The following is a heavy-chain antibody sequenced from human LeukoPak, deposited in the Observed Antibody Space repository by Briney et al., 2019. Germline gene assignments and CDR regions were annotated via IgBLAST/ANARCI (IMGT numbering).Heavy chain of an antibody. Sequence: GGSLRLSCAAFGFTFSSYAMSWIRQAPGKGLEWVSAISGSGGSTYYADSVKGRFTISRDNSKNTLYLQMNSLRAEDTVVYYCAKDRIAVAGIFDYWGQGTLVTVSS. CDR2: ISGSGGST. CDR1: GFTFSSYA. V-gene: IGHV3-23*01. J-gene: IGHJ4*02. CDR3: AKDRIAVAGIFDY. D-gene: IGHD6-19*01.